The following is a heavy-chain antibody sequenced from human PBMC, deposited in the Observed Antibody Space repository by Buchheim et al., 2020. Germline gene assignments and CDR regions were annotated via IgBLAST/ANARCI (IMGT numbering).Heavy chain of an antibody. J-gene: IGHJ4*02. V-gene: IGHV3-23*01. CDR3: ARSSGYNYGYVYTFDY. Sequence: EVQLLESGGGLVQPGGSLRLSCAASGFTFSSYAMSWVRQAPGKGLEWVSGISDSGGRTYYADSVKGRFTISRDNSKNTMHLQMSSLRAEDTAIYYCARSSGYNYGYVYTFDYWGQGTL. CDR2: ISDSGGRT. D-gene: IGHD5-18*01. CDR1: GFTFSSYA.